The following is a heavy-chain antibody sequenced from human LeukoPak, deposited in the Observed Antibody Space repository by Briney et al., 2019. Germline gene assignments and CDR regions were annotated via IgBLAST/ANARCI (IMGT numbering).Heavy chain of an antibody. D-gene: IGHD2-15*01. Sequence: TGGSLRLSCAASGFTFSSYGMSWVRRAPGKGRVGVLAISDRGGSTYYADSVKGRFTISRDNSKNTLYLQMNSLRAADTAVYYCAKDWGFCSGGSCYYLDYWGQGTLVTVSS. J-gene: IGHJ4*02. CDR2: ISDRGGST. V-gene: IGHV3-23*01. CDR1: GFTFSSYG. CDR3: AKDWGFCSGGSCYYLDY.